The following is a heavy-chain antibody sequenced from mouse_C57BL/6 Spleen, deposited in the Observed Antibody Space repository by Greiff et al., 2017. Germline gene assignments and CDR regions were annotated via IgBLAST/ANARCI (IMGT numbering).Heavy chain of an antibody. CDR3: ARSRLGYWYFDV. Sequence: QVQLKQPGAELVKPGASVKLSCKASGYTFTSYWMHWVKQRPGQGLEWIGMIHPNSGSTNYNEKFKSKATLTVDKSSSTAYMQLSSLTSEDSAVYYCARSRLGYWYFDVWGTGTTVTVSS. V-gene: IGHV1-64*01. CDR1: GYTFTSYW. J-gene: IGHJ1*03. CDR2: IHPNSGST. D-gene: IGHD4-1*01.